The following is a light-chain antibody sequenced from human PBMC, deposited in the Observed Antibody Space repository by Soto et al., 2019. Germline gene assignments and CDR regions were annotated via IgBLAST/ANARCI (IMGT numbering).Light chain of an antibody. CDR1: SSDVGGYNY. J-gene: IGLJ1*01. Sequence: QSVLTQPASVSGSPGQSITISCTGTSSDVGGYNYVSWYQQHPGKAPKLMIYDVSNRPSGVSNRFSGSKSGNTASLTISGLQAEDEADYYCKSYTGSSTRVFGTGNKVTGL. CDR2: DVS. V-gene: IGLV2-14*01. CDR3: KSYTGSSTRV.